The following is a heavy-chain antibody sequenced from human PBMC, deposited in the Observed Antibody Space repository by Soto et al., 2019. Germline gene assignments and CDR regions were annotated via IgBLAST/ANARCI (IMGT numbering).Heavy chain of an antibody. CDR2: IIPIFGTA. Sequence: SVKVSCKASGGTFSSYAISWVRQAPGQGLEWMGGIIPIFGTANYAQKFQGRVTITADESTSTAYMELSSLRSEDTAVYYCARGGSVATGKYYYYYYGMDVWGQGTTVTVSS. CDR3: ARGGSVATGKYYYYYYGMDV. V-gene: IGHV1-69*13. J-gene: IGHJ6*02. D-gene: IGHD5-12*01. CDR1: GGTFSSYA.